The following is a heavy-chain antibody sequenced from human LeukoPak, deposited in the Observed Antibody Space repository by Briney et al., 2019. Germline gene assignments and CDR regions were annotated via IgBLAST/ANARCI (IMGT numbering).Heavy chain of an antibody. J-gene: IGHJ4*02. CDR3: ARGVADVSAYGY. Sequence: SETLSLTCSVSGGSISSYYWSWIRQPPGKGLEWIGYIYYSGSTNYNPSLKSRVTISVDTSKNQFSLKLSSVTAADTAVYFCARGVADVSAYGYWGQGILVTVSS. CDR2: IYYSGST. D-gene: IGHD3-22*01. CDR1: GGSISSYY. V-gene: IGHV4-59*01.